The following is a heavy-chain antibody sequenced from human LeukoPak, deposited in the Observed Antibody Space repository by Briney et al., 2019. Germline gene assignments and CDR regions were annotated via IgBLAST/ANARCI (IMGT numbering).Heavy chain of an antibody. CDR1: GFTFSSYA. CDR3: ARDLAIVVVITSSFDY. D-gene: IGHD3-22*01. J-gene: IGHJ4*02. CDR2: ISYDGSNK. V-gene: IGHV3-30*04. Sequence: GGSLRLSCAASGFTFSSYAMHWVRQAPGKGLEWVTVISYDGSNKYYADSVKGRFTISRDNSKNTLYLQMNSLRAEDTAVYYCARDLAIVVVITSSFDYWGQGTLVTVSS.